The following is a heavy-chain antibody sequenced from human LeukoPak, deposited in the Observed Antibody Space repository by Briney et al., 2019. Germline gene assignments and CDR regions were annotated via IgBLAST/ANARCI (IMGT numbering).Heavy chain of an antibody. Sequence: GGSLRLSCAASGFTFSRYWMSWVRQAPGKGLVWVSRINSDGSSTSYADSVKGRFTISRDNAKNTLYLQMNSLRAEDTAVYYCASLDSSGYYSSDYWGQGTLVTVSS. CDR2: INSDGSST. V-gene: IGHV3-74*01. CDR1: GFTFSRYW. CDR3: ASLDSSGYYSSDY. D-gene: IGHD3-22*01. J-gene: IGHJ4*02.